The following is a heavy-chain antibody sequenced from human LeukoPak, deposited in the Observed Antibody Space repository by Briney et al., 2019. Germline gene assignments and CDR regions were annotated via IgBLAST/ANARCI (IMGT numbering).Heavy chain of an antibody. J-gene: IGHJ5*02. CDR3: ARDLGFCSSTSCYPWFDP. Sequence: SETLSLTCTVSGCSISSYYWSCIRQPPGKGLEWIGYIYYSGSTNYNTSLMSRLTILLDTSKNQFSLKMSSVTAAHTAVYYCARDLGFCSSTSCYPWFDPWGQGTLVTVSS. CDR2: IYYSGST. V-gene: IGHV4-59*01. CDR1: GCSISSYY. D-gene: IGHD2-2*01.